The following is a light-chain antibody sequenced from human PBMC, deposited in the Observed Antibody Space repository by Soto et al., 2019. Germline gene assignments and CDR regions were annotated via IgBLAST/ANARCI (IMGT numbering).Light chain of an antibody. V-gene: IGKV1-5*03. CDR2: KAS. Sequence: DIQVTQSPSTLSASVGDRVTITCRASQSVSTWLAWHQQKPGKAPKVLIYKASSLQSGVPSRFSGSGSGTEFTLTIRSLQPDDFATYYCQQYNIYPITFGQGTRLQIK. CDR3: QQYNIYPIT. CDR1: QSVSTW. J-gene: IGKJ5*01.